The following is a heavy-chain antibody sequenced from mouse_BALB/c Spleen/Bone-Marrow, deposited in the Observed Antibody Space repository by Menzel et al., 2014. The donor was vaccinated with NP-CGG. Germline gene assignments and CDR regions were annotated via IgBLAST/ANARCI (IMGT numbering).Heavy chain of an antibody. D-gene: IGHD2-2*01. V-gene: IGHV1S29*02. J-gene: IGHJ4*01. CDR2: IYPYNGGT. Sequence: EVLLQQSGPELVKPGASVKISCKASGYTFTDYNMQWVKQSHGKSLEWIGYIYPYNGGTGYNQKFRSKATLTVDSSSSTAYMELRSLTSEDSAVYYCAREGGYYDAMDYWGQGTSVTVSS. CDR3: AREGGYYDAMDY. CDR1: GYTFTDYN.